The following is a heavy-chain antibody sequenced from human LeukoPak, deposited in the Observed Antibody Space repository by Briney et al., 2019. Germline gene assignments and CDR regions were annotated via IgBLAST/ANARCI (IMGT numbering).Heavy chain of an antibody. Sequence: GGSLRLSCAASGFTFSSYAMSWVRQAPGRGLEWVAAISYDGNSQHYGAPVKGRFTISRDNSKNTVYLQINTLRTDDAAIYYCAKPYPTLTTSAVLDNWGQGTLVTVSS. CDR1: GFTFSSYA. D-gene: IGHD1-1*01. CDR3: AKPYPTLTTSAVLDN. V-gene: IGHV3-30*18. J-gene: IGHJ4*02. CDR2: ISYDGNSQ.